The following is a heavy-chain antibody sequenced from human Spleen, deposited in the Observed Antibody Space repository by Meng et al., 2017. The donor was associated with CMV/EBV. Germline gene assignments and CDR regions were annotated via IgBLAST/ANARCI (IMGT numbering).Heavy chain of an antibody. Sequence: GESLKISCAASGFTFGRYWMSWVRQAPGTGLEWVATIKQDGSEKYYVDSVKGRFTISRDYAKNSLYLQMNSLRAEDTAVYYCATARATYFDYWGQGILVTVSS. CDR3: ATARATYFDY. J-gene: IGHJ4*02. V-gene: IGHV3-7*01. CDR2: IKQDGSEK. CDR1: GFTFGRYW.